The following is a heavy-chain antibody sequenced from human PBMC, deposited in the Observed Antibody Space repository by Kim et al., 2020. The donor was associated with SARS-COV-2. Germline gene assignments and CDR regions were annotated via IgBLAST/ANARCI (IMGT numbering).Heavy chain of an antibody. V-gene: IGHV3-23*01. CDR3: AKAVAGAYGVDV. CDR2: ISGSGGST. CDR1: GFTFSTYA. Sequence: GGSLRLSCAGPGFTFSTYAMSWVREAPGKGLEWVSGISGSGGSTFYADSVKGRFTISRDNSKNTLYLQMNSLRAEDTAVYYCAKAVAGAYGVDVWGQGTTVTVSS. J-gene: IGHJ6*02. D-gene: IGHD3-16*01.